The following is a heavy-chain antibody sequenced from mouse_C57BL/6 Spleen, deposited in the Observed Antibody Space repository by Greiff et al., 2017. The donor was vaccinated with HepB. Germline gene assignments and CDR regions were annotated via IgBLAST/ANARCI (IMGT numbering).Heavy chain of an antibody. D-gene: IGHD1-1*01. Sequence: VQLQQSGAELVKPGASVKMSCKASGYTFTSYWITWVKQRPGQGLEWIGDIYPGSGSTNYNEKFKSKATLTVDTSSSTAYMQLSSLTSEESAVYYCARWGDYYGSSCAYWGQGTLVTVSA. J-gene: IGHJ3*01. CDR1: GYTFTSYW. CDR3: ARWGDYYGSSCAY. CDR2: IYPGSGST. V-gene: IGHV1-55*01.